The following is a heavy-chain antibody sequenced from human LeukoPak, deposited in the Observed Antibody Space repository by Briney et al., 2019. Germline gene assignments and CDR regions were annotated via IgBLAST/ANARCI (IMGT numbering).Heavy chain of an antibody. CDR2: IYYSGST. V-gene: IGHV4-30-4*01. CDR1: GGSISGGDYY. CDR3: ARDLLNEGNHLDY. J-gene: IGHJ4*02. Sequence: SETLSLTCTVSGGSISGGDYYWSWIRQPPGKGLEWIGYIYYSGSTYYNPSLKSRVTISVDTSKNQFSLKLSSVTAADTAVYYCARDLLNEGNHLDYWGQGTLVTVSS. D-gene: IGHD4-23*01.